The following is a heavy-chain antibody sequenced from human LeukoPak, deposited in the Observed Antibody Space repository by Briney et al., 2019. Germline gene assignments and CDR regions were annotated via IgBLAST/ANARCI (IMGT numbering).Heavy chain of an antibody. D-gene: IGHD3-10*01. V-gene: IGHV4-39*07. Sequence: SETLSLTCTVSGVSISSRSYHWGWLRQPPGKGLEWIGSVFYSGSTYYNPSLKSRVTMSVDTSKNQFSLKLSSVTAAETAVYYCASFLGAYGSGSYYSHDAFDIWGQGTMVTVSS. CDR3: ASFLGAYGSGSYYSHDAFDI. CDR2: VFYSGST. J-gene: IGHJ3*02. CDR1: GVSISSRSYH.